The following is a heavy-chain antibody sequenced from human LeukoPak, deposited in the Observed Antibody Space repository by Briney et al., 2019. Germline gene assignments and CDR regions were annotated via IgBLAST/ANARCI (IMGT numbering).Heavy chain of an antibody. CDR2: ISAYNGDT. CDR3: ARSGDGNWFDP. D-gene: IGHD2-21*02. J-gene: IGHJ5*02. Sequence: ASVKVSCKASGYTFTTFGVSWVRQAPGQGLEWMGWISAYNGDTNYAQKFQGRVTMTTDTSTYTAYMELRSLRCDDTAVYYCARSGDGNWFDPWGQGTLVIVSS. CDR1: GYTFTTFG. V-gene: IGHV1-18*01.